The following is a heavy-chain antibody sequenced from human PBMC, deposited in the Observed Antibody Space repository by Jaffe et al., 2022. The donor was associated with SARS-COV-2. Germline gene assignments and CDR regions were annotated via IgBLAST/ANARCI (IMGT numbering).Heavy chain of an antibody. V-gene: IGHV3-23*01. CDR2: ISGSGGST. J-gene: IGHJ4*02. CDR1: GFTFSSYA. CDR3: AKDKSAYPAPSGLFDY. Sequence: EVQLLESGGGLVQPGGSLRLSCAASGFTFSSYAMSWVRQAPGKGLEWVSAISGSGGSTYYADSVKGRFTISRDNSKNTLYLQMNSLRAEDTAVYYCAKDKSAYPAPSGLFDYWGQGTLVTVSS.